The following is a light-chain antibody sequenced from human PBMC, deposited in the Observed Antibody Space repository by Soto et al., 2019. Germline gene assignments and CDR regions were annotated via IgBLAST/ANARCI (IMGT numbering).Light chain of an antibody. Sequence: QSALTQPASVSGSPGQSITISCSGTSSDVDSYDHVAWYQQFPGKTPKLMIYEVSNRPSGVSSRFSGSKSGNTASLTISGLQAEDEADYYCISYTGSSTSYVFGSGTKLTVL. V-gene: IGLV2-14*01. J-gene: IGLJ1*01. CDR3: ISYTGSSTSYV. CDR1: SSDVDSYDH. CDR2: EVS.